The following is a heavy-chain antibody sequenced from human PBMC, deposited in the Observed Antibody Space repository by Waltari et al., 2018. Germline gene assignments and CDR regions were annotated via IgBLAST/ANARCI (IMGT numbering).Heavy chain of an antibody. Sequence: EVQLVESGGGLVKPGGSLRLSCSASGFPFGKACMNWMRQAPGKGLEWVGRIKSTVDGGTTDYAAPVQGRFTISRDDSKNTLYLQMSSLRTEDTAVYYCLFVDTALIIPDVFDLWGQGTLVTVSS. CDR3: LFVDTALIIPDVFDL. CDR2: IKSTVDGGTT. J-gene: IGHJ3*01. D-gene: IGHD5-18*01. V-gene: IGHV3-15*01. CDR1: GFPFGKAC.